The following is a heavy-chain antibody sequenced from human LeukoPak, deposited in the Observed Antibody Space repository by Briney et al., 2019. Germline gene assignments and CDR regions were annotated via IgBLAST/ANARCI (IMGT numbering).Heavy chain of an antibody. D-gene: IGHD2-15*01. V-gene: IGHV3-48*01. CDR3: ARDYFSRAALLGYFDL. Sequence: GGSLRLSCAASGFTFSSYSMNWVRQAPGKGLEWVSHISSSSNTIYYRDSVKGRSTTSRDNAKNSLYLQMDSLRAEDTAVYYCARDYFSRAALLGYFDLWGRGTLVTVSS. J-gene: IGHJ2*01. CDR2: ISSSSNTI. CDR1: GFTFSSYS.